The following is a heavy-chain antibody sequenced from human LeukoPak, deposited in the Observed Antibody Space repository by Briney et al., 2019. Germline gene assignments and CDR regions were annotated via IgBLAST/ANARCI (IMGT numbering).Heavy chain of an antibody. Sequence: GGSLRLSCAASGFTFSSYAMSWVRQAPGKGLEWVSYISSSGSSTYYTDSVKGRFTISRDNAMNSLYLQMNSLRAEDTAVYYCARDMYYYESSGYLYGMDVWGQGTTVTVSS. CDR1: GFTFSSYA. J-gene: IGHJ6*02. CDR2: ISSSGSST. CDR3: ARDMYYYESSGYLYGMDV. D-gene: IGHD3-22*01. V-gene: IGHV3-48*04.